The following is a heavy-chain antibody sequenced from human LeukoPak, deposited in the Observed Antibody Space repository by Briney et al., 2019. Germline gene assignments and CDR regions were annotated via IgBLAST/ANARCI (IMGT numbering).Heavy chain of an antibody. CDR2: ISSSGSTI. CDR3: ARGLLMVVTTGRYFQH. V-gene: IGHV3-11*04. Sequence: KSGGSLRLSCAASGFTFSDYYMIWIPQAPGKGLEWVSYISSSGSTIYYADSVKGRFTISRDNAKNSLYLQMNSLRAEDTAVYYCARGLLMVVTTGRYFQHWGQGTLVTVSS. D-gene: IGHD4/OR15-4a*01. J-gene: IGHJ1*01. CDR1: GFTFSDYY.